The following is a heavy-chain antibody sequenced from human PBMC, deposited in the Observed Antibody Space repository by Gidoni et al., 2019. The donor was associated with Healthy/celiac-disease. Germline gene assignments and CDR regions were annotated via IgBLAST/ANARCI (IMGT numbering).Heavy chain of an antibody. Sequence: EVQLLESGGGLVQPGGSLRLSCAASGFTFRSYAMSWVRQAPGKGLEWVSAISGSGGSTYYADSVKGRFTISRDNSKNTLYLQMNSLRAEDTAVYYCAKIQLWTRYYYYGMDVWGQGTTVTVSS. CDR2: ISGSGGST. CDR1: GFTFRSYA. CDR3: AKIQLWTRYYYYGMDV. D-gene: IGHD5-18*01. J-gene: IGHJ6*02. V-gene: IGHV3-23*01.